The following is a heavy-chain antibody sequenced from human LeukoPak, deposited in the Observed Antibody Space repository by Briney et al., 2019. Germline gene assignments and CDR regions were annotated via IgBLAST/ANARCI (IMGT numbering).Heavy chain of an antibody. CDR3: ARVYYYDSSGYYWFDP. Sequence: ASVKVSCKASGYTFTVYYMHWVRQAPGQGLEWMGWINPNSGGTNYAQKFQGRVTMTRDTSISTAYMELSRLRSDDTAVYYCARVYYYDSSGYYWFDPWGQGTLVTVSS. J-gene: IGHJ5*02. CDR2: INPNSGGT. CDR1: GYTFTVYY. V-gene: IGHV1-2*02. D-gene: IGHD3-22*01.